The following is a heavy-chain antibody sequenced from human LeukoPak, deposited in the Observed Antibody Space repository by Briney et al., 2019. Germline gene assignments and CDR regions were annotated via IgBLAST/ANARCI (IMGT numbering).Heavy chain of an antibody. D-gene: IGHD4-11*01. J-gene: IGHJ2*01. CDR1: GGATSRGGYS. CDR2: IYHSGST. Sequence: SETLSLTCADSGGATSRGGYSRTWIRQPPGKGLEWIGYIYHSGSTYYNPSLKSRVTISVDRSKNQFSLKLSSVTAADTAVYYCARKSTERWYFDLWGRGTLVTVSS. V-gene: IGHV4-30-2*01. CDR3: ARKSTERWYFDL.